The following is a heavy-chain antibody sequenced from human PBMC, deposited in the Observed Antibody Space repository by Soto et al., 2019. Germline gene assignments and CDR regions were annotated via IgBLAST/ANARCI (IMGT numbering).Heavy chain of an antibody. CDR3: VKAPWWGSRDFDI. CDR2: ISSNGGST. V-gene: IGHV3-64D*06. D-gene: IGHD3-16*01. CDR1: GFTFSSYA. J-gene: IGHJ3*02. Sequence: GSLRLSCSASGFTFSSYAMHWVRQAPGKGLEYVSAISSNGGSTYYADSVKGRFTISGDNSKNTLYLQMSSLRAEDTAVYYCVKAPWWGSRDFDIWGQGTMVTVSS.